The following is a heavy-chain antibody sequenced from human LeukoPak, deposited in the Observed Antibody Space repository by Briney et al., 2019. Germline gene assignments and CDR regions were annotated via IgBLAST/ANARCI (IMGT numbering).Heavy chain of an antibody. Sequence: GGSLRLSCAASGFTFSSYSMNWVRQAPGKGLEWVSSISSSSSYIYYADSVKGRFTISRDNAKNSLYLQMNSLRAEDTAVYHCARSGSSIVVVTTDFDYWGQGTLVTVSS. CDR2: ISSSSSYI. D-gene: IGHD3-22*01. CDR1: GFTFSSYS. CDR3: ARSGSSIVVVTTDFDY. J-gene: IGHJ4*02. V-gene: IGHV3-21*01.